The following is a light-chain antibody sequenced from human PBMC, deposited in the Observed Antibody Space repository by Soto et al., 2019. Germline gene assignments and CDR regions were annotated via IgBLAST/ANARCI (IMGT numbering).Light chain of an antibody. Sequence: DVVMTQSPLSLPVSLGQPASISCRSAQSLVYSYGYTYVNWFQQRPGQSPRRLICKVSKPDSGVQDRFSGSGSGTEFTLDISRVEAEDGGVYYCMRGTHWMTFGQGTRLEIK. J-gene: IGKJ5*01. CDR3: MRGTHWMT. V-gene: IGKV2-30*01. CDR1: QSLVYSYGYTY. CDR2: KVS.